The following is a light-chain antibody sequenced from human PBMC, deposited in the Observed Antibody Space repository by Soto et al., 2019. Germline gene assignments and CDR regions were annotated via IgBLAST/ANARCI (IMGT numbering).Light chain of an antibody. V-gene: IGKV3-15*01. CDR2: STS. J-gene: IGKJ4*01. Sequence: EIVMTQSPATLSVSPGERATLSCRASQSVSKNLAWYQQRPGQTPRVLIYSTSTRATGIPARFSGSGYGTEFTLTISSLQSKDSAVYYCQQYDDSPPLTYGGGTKVEVK. CDR3: QQYDDSPPLT. CDR1: QSVSKN.